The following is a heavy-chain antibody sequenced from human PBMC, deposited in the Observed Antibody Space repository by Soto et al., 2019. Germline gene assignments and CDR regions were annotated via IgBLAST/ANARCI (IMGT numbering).Heavy chain of an antibody. D-gene: IGHD5-18*01. J-gene: IGHJ4*02. CDR2: VIPIFGTA. CDR3: ARVADTAMPRFSGD. CDR1: GGTFSSYA. V-gene: IGHV1-69*01. Sequence: QVQLVQSGAEVKKPGSSVKVSCKASGGTFSSYAISWVRQAPGQGLAWMGGVIPIFGTANYAQKFQGRVTITGDESTSKAYMGLSSLRSEDTAVYYFARVADTAMPRFSGDWGQGTLVTVSS.